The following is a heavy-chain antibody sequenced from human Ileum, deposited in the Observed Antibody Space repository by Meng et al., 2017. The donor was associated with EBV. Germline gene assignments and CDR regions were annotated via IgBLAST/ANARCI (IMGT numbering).Heavy chain of an antibody. CDR2: TSHSGST. J-gene: IGHJ4*02. CDR1: GGSIRRSDW. V-gene: IGHV4-4*02. D-gene: IGHD3-22*01. CDR3: ASSDYYRSDY. Sequence: QVQLRESGPGLVKLSETLSLTCAVSGGSIRRSDWWSWVRQPPGKGLEWIGETSHSGSTNYSPSLKSRVTISLDKSKNQLSLKLNSVTAADTAVYYCASSDYYRSDYWGQGTLVTVSS.